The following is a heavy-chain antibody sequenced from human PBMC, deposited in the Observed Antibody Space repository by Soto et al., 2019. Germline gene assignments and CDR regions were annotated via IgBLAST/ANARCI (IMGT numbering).Heavy chain of an antibody. CDR2: IRSKANSYAT. V-gene: IGHV3-73*01. D-gene: IGHD6-19*01. Sequence: EVQLVESGGGLVQPGGSLKLSCAASGFTFSGSAMHWVRQACGKGLEWVGRIRSKANSYATAYAASVKGRFTISRDDSKNTAYLQMNSLKTEDTAAYYCTRRDSSDPHWGQGTLVTVSS. CDR3: TRRDSSDPH. CDR1: GFTFSGSA. J-gene: IGHJ4*02.